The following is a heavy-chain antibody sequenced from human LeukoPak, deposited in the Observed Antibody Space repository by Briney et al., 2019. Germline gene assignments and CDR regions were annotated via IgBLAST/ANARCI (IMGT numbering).Heavy chain of an antibody. D-gene: IGHD3-16*01. Sequence: SETLSLTCAVYGGSFSGYYWSWIRQPPGKGLEWIGYIYYNERSNYNPSLRSRVTISIDTSKNQFSLKLSSVTAADTAVYYCARGGGRFESESWGQGTLVTVSS. V-gene: IGHV4-59*01. CDR1: GGSFSGYY. CDR3: ARGGGRFESES. CDR2: IYYNERS. J-gene: IGHJ4*02.